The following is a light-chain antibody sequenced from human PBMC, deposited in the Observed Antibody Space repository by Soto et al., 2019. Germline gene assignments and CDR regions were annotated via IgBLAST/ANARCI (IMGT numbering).Light chain of an antibody. J-gene: IGLJ2*01. Sequence: QSVLTQPASVSGSPGRSVTISCTGTSTDVGGFNYVSWYQHLPGRAPKLIIYDVTNRPSGISYRFSASKSGRTASLTISGLQAEDEADYYCSSYSSSTTHVVFGGGTKVTVL. CDR3: SSYSSSTTHVV. CDR2: DVT. V-gene: IGLV2-14*03. CDR1: STDVGGFNY.